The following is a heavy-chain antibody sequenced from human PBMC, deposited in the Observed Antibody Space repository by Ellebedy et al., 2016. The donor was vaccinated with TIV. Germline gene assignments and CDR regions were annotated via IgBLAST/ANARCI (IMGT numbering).Heavy chain of an antibody. Sequence: GGSLRLSCAASGFTFQNYWMSWVRQAPGKGLEWVAFIQSDGSEKYYADSVKGRFTISRDKSRNTLSLQIKRLTAEDTAVYYCAAASNSISWGLDYWGQGTPVTVSA. CDR1: GFTFQNYW. J-gene: IGHJ4*02. V-gene: IGHV3-30*02. CDR2: IQSDGSEK. D-gene: IGHD2/OR15-2a*01. CDR3: AAASNSISWGLDY.